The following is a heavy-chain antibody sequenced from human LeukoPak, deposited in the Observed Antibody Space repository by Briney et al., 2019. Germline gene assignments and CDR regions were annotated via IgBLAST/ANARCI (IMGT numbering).Heavy chain of an antibody. CDR2: INHSGST. V-gene: IGHV4-34*01. CDR1: GGSFSGYY. J-gene: IGHJ4*02. Sequence: PSETLSLTCAVYGGSFSGYYWSWIRQPPGKGLEWIGEINHSGSTNYNPSLKSRVTISVDTSKNQFSLKLSSVTAEDTAVYYCASRAGGNTAGVVWGQGTLVTVSS. CDR3: ASRAGGNTAGVV. D-gene: IGHD4-23*01.